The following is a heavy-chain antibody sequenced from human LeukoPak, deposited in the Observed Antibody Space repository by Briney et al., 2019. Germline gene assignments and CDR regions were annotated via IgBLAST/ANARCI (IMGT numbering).Heavy chain of an antibody. J-gene: IGHJ4*02. CDR3: ARDRAAAQPKPTFDY. D-gene: IGHD6-13*01. Sequence: GGSLRLSCAASQFTFSSYWMRWVRQAPGKGLEWVADINQDGRERYYLDSLKGRFTISRDNAKTSVFLQMNSLRAEDTAVYYCARDRAAAQPKPTFDYWGQGTLVTVSS. CDR2: INQDGRER. CDR1: QFTFSSYW. V-gene: IGHV3-7*03.